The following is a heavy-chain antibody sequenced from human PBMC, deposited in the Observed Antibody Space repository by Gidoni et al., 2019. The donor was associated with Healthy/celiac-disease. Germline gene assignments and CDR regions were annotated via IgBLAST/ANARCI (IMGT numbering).Heavy chain of an antibody. V-gene: IGHV4-30-4*01. CDR2: IYYSGST. CDR3: ASRIAARPNGEGLCDY. J-gene: IGHJ4*02. D-gene: IGHD6-6*01. CDR1: GGSISSGAYY. Sequence: QVQLQESGPGLVKPSQTLSLTCTVSGGSISSGAYYWSWIRQPPGKGLEWIGYIYYSGSTYYNPSLKSRVTISVDTSKNQFSLKLSSVTAADTAVYYCASRIAARPNGEGLCDYWGQGTLVTVSS.